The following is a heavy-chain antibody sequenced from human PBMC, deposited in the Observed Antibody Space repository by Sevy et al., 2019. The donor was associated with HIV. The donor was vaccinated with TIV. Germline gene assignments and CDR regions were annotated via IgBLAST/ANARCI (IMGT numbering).Heavy chain of an antibody. D-gene: IGHD6-13*01. CDR2: ISGSGGST. V-gene: IGHV3-23*01. J-gene: IGHJ5*02. CDR1: GFTFSSYA. CDR3: AKDQKGGLAAAGTSGFDP. Sequence: PGGSLRLSCAASGFTFSSYAMSWVRQAPGKGLEWVSAISGSGGSTYYADSVKGRFTISRDNSKNTLYLQMNSLRAEDTAVYYCAKDQKGGLAAAGTSGFDPWGQGTLVTVSS.